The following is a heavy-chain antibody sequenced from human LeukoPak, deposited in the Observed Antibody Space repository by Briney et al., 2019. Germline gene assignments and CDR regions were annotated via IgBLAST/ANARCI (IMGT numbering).Heavy chain of an antibody. Sequence: PGGSLRLSCPASRFIFGDYTMNWVAQAPGKGLEWVGFIRSKAYGGTTEYAASVKGRFTISRDDSKSIAYLQMNSLKTEDTAVYYCTRGSRTYYYYGMDVWGQGTTFTVSS. CDR1: RFIFGDYT. CDR2: IRSKAYGGTT. CDR3: TRGSRTYYYYGMDV. J-gene: IGHJ6*02. D-gene: IGHD3/OR15-3a*01. V-gene: IGHV3-49*04.